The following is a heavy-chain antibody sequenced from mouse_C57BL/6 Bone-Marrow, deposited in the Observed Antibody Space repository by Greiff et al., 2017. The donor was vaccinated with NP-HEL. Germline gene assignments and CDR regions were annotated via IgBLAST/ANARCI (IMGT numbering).Heavy chain of an antibody. D-gene: IGHD2-3*01. CDR3: AKEGYIDDGYFDY. J-gene: IGHJ2*01. CDR1: GYTFTSYW. V-gene: IGHV1-53*01. Sequence: VQLQQPGTELVKPGASVTLSCTASGYTFTSYWMHWVKQRPGQGLEWIGNINPSNGGTNYNEKFKSKATLTVDKSSSTAYMQLSSLTSEDSAVYYCAKEGYIDDGYFDYWGQGTTLTVSS. CDR2: INPSNGGT.